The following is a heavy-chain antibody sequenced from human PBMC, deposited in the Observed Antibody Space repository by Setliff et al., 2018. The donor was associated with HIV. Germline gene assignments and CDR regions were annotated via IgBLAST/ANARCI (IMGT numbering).Heavy chain of an antibody. Sequence: GASVKVSCKTSGYAFTSYHIHWVRQAPGQGLEWMGKIFVGDSTTHYAQKFQGRVTLPSDTSTNTVYMELSSLRSEDTAVYYCAREGPKPYYFDYWGQGTLVTVSS. V-gene: IGHV1-46*01. J-gene: IGHJ4*02. CDR1: GYAFTSYH. CDR2: IFVGDSTT. CDR3: AREGPKPYYFDY.